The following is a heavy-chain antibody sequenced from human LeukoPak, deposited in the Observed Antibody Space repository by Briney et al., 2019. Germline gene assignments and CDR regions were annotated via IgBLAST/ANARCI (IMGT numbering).Heavy chain of an antibody. J-gene: IGHJ4*02. CDR3: ARRGGYCSSTSCYEPGEAHFDY. D-gene: IGHD2-2*01. Sequence: NPGESLKISCKGSGYSFTSYWISWVRQMPGKGLEWMGRIDPSDSYTNYSPSFQGHVTISADKSISTAYLQWSSLKASDTAMYYCARRGGYCSSTSCYEPGEAHFDYWGQGTLVTVSS. CDR1: GYSFTSYW. V-gene: IGHV5-10-1*01. CDR2: IDPSDSYT.